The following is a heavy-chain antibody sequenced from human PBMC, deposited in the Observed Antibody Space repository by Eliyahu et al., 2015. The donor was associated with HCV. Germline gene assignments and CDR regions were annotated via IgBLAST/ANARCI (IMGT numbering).Heavy chain of an antibody. V-gene: IGHV1-69*01. CDR3: ARGGSGSYYDILTMPSSIPNWFDP. D-gene: IGHD3-9*01. J-gene: IGHJ5*02. Sequence: QVQLVQSGAEVKKPGSSVKVSCKASGGTFSSYAIXWVRQAPGQGLEWMGGIIPIFGTANYAQKFQGRVTITADESTSTAYMELSSLRSEDTAVYYCARGGSGSYYDILTMPSSIPNWFDPWGQGTLVTVSS. CDR2: IIPIFGTA. CDR1: GGTFSSYA.